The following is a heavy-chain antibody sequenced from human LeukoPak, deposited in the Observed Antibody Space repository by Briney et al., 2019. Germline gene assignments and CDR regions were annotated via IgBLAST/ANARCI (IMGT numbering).Heavy chain of an antibody. D-gene: IGHD1-26*01. CDR1: GFTFSSYW. CDR2: INSDGSST. CDR3: ARPASLVEATNWFDP. V-gene: IGHV3-74*01. J-gene: IGHJ5*02. Sequence: PGGSLRLSCAASGFTFSSYWMHWVRQAPGKGLVWVSRINSDGSSTSYADSVKGRFTISRDNAKNTLYLQMNSLRAEDTAVYYCARPASLVEATNWFDPWGQGTLVTVSS.